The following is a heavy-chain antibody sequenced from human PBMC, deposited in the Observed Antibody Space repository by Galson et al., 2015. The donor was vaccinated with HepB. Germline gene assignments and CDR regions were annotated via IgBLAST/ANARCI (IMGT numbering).Heavy chain of an antibody. J-gene: IGHJ4*02. CDR3: ARGATFFEY. V-gene: IGHV4-59*13. CDR1: GGSISPYY. Sequence: SETLSLTCTVSGGSISPYYWSWFRQPPGKGLEWIGYIYHSGSTNYNPSLASRVTISVDTSKNQFSLTLNSMTTADTAVYYCARGATFFEYCGQGTLVTVSS. CDR2: IYHSGST.